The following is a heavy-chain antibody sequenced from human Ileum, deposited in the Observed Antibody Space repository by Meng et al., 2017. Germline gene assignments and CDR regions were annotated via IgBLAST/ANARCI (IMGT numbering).Heavy chain of an antibody. CDR2: MYHSGTT. J-gene: IGHJ4*02. CDR3: ASDLAYAEVDN. CDR1: GASISSGNW. Sequence: QVQLRGLGPGLVQPSGTLSLTCSVSGASISSGNWWSWVRQSPGKGLEWIGEMYHSGTTNYNPSLKSRVTISIDKSKNQFSLKLSSVTAADTAVYYCASDLAYAEVDNWGLGTLVTVSS. V-gene: IGHV4-4*02. D-gene: IGHD2-21*01.